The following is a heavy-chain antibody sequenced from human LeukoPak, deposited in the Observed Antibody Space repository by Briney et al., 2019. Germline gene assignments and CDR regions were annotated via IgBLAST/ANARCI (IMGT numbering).Heavy chain of an antibody. CDR3: ARDKMWFEEHDAFDI. CDR1: GFTVSSNY. D-gene: IGHD3-10*01. V-gene: IGHV3-53*04. Sequence: GGSLRLSCAASGFTVSSNYMSWVRQAPGKGLEWVSVIYSGGSTYYADSVKGRFTISRHNSKNTLYLQMNSLRAEDTAVYYCARDKMWFEEHDAFDIWGQGTMVTVSS. CDR2: IYSGGST. J-gene: IGHJ3*02.